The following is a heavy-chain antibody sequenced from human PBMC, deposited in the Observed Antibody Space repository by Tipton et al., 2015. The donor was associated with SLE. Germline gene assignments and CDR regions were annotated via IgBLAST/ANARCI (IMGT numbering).Heavy chain of an antibody. CDR1: GFTFSSYS. D-gene: IGHD6-19*01. Sequence: SLRLSCAASGFTFSSYSMNWVRQAPGKGLEWVSYISSSSSTIYSADSVKGRFTISRDNAKNSLYLQMNSLRDEDTAVYYCARGARSGWYASEFDFWGQGTLVTVSS. J-gene: IGHJ4*02. CDR2: ISSSSSTI. V-gene: IGHV3-48*02. CDR3: ARGARSGWYASEFDF.